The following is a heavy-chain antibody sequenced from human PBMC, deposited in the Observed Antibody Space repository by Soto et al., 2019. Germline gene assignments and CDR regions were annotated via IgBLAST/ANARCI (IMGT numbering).Heavy chain of an antibody. CDR1: GGSFSGYY. D-gene: IGHD5-18*01. CDR2: INHSGST. V-gene: IGHV4-34*01. J-gene: IGHJ4*02. CDR3: AASAEIHLWTVEY. Sequence: SETLSLTCAVYGGSFSGYYWSWIRQPPGKGLEWIGEINHSGSTNYNPSLKSRVTISVDTSKNQFSLKLSSVTAADTAVYYCAASAEIHLWTVEYWGQGTLVTVSS.